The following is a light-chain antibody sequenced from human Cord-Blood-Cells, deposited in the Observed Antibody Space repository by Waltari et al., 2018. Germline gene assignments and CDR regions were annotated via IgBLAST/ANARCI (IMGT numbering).Light chain of an antibody. V-gene: IGLV1-44*01. J-gene: IGLJ3*02. CDR3: AAWDDSLNGWV. CDR2: SNN. Sequence: QSVLTQPPSASGTPGQRVTTSCSGSSSNLGSNTVHWYQQLPGTAPKLLIYSNNQRPSGVPDRFSGSKSGTSASLAISGLQSEDEADYYCAAWDDSLNGWVFGGGTKLTVL. CDR1: SSNLGSNT.